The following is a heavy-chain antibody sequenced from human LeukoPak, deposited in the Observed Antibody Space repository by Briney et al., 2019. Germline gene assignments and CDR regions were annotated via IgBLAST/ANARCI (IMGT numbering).Heavy chain of an antibody. CDR2: ISWNSGSI. D-gene: IGHD6-13*01. CDR1: GFTFDDYA. J-gene: IGHJ4*02. CDR3: AKDISSTWYEAYFDY. Sequence: PGGSLRLSCAASGFTFDDYAMHWVRHAPGKGLEWVSGISWNSGSIGYADSVKGRFTISRDNAKNSLYLQRNSLRAEDTALYYCAKDISSTWYEAYFDYWGQGTLVTVSS. V-gene: IGHV3-9*01.